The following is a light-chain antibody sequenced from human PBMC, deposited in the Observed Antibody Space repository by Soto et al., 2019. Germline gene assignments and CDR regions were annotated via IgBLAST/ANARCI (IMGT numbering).Light chain of an antibody. CDR3: QQRGNWPEVT. Sequence: EIVLTQSPATLSLSPGERATLSCRASQSVSSSLAWHQQKPGQAPRLLIYDASSRATGIPARFSGSGSGTDFTLTISSLEPEDFAVYYCQQRGNWPEVTFGPGTKVDIK. CDR1: QSVSSS. J-gene: IGKJ3*01. CDR2: DAS. V-gene: IGKV3-11*01.